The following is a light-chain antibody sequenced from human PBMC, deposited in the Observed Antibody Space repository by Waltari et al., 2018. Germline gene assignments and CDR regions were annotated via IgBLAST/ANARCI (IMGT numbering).Light chain of an antibody. J-gene: IGKJ4*01. V-gene: IGKV4-1*01. CDR1: QNVYYRSNNRNY. CDR2: WAS. Sequence: DIVMTQSPDSLAVSRGETATINCKSSQNVYYRSNNRNYLAWYQQKPGQPPKLVLYWASVLDFGVPDRFIGSGSGTDFTLTISSLPAEDVAIYYCQQYYSSPVTFGGGTKVEIK. CDR3: QQYYSSPVT.